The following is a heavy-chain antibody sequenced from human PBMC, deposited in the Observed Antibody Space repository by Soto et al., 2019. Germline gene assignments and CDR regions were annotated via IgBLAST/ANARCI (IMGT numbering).Heavy chain of an antibody. D-gene: IGHD3-16*01. Sequence: PGESLKISCKGSGYSFSNYWIAWVRQMPGKGLEWMGIIFPADSDTKYSPSFQGQVTISADKSIQTAYLQWSSLKASDTAMYYCARHSTVWDNVPLPQIYGMDVWGQGTTVTVSS. CDR1: GYSFSNYW. CDR3: ARHSTVWDNVPLPQIYGMDV. J-gene: IGHJ6*02. CDR2: IFPADSDT. V-gene: IGHV5-51*01.